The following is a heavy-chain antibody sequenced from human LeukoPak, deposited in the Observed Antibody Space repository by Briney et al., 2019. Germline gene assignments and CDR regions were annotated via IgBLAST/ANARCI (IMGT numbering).Heavy chain of an antibody. CDR1: GYTFTELS. J-gene: IGHJ4*02. V-gene: IGHV1-24*01. CDR2: FYPEDGET. D-gene: IGHD3-10*01. Sequence: GASVKGSSKVSGYTFTELSMHWVRHATGQGREWIGAFYPEDGETIYAQKFQGRVPMTEDSSTDTAYMELSSLRSEDTAVYYCATGRLWFGESSIYWGQGTLVTVSS. CDR3: ATGRLWFGESSIY.